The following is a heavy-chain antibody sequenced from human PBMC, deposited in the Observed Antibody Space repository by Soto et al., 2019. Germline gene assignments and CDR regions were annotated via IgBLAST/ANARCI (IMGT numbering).Heavy chain of an antibody. V-gene: IGHV4-39*01. D-gene: IGHD2-15*01. Sequence: PSETLSRTCIVSGYSVTSSDYYWAWIRQPPGKGLEWIGSMFYSGLTYYNPSLKSRVTLSVDTSKNQFSVRLNSVTAADTAVYYCAPLSVSLSGPYGIHVWGQGITVTVSS. CDR2: MFYSGLT. J-gene: IGHJ6*02. CDR1: GYSVTSSDYY. CDR3: APLSVSLSGPYGIHV.